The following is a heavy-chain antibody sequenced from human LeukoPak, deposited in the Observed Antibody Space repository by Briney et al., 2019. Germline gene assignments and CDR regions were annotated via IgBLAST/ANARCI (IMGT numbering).Heavy chain of an antibody. Sequence: SETLSLTCTVSGGSISSSSYYWGWIRQPPGKGLEWIGYIYYSGSTNYNPSLKSRVTISVDTSKNQFSLKLSSVTAADTAVYYCARVVVPAAIPNYYYYYMDVWGKGTTVTVSS. CDR1: GGSISSSSYY. V-gene: IGHV4-61*05. CDR2: IYYSGST. D-gene: IGHD2-2*01. J-gene: IGHJ6*03. CDR3: ARVVVPAAIPNYYYYYMDV.